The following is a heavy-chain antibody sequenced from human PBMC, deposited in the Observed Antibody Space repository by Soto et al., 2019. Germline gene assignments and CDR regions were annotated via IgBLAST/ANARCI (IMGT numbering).Heavy chain of an antibody. D-gene: IGHD6-13*01. CDR3: ARRGIAAAGTSWFDP. CDR2: IYYSGST. V-gene: IGHV4-39*01. CDR1: GGSISSSSYY. J-gene: IGHJ5*02. Sequence: PSETVSLTCTVSGGSISSSSYYWGWIRQPPGKGLEWIGSIYYSGSTYYNPSLKSRVTISVDTSKNQFSLKLSSVTAADTAVYYCARRGIAAAGTSWFDPWGQGTLVTVSS.